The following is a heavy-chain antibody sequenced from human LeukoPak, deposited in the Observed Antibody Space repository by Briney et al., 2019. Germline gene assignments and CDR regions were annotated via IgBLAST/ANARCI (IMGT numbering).Heavy chain of an antibody. CDR2: INPSGGST. D-gene: IGHD3-3*01. J-gene: IGHJ4*02. Sequence: ASVKVSCKASGYTFTSYYMHWVRQAPGQGLEWMGIINPSGGSTSYAQKFQGRVTMTRDTSISTAYMELSRLRSDDTAVYYCARDRDFWSGYYRLHYFDYWGQGTLVTVSS. V-gene: IGHV1-46*01. CDR3: ARDRDFWSGYYRLHYFDY. CDR1: GYTFTSYY.